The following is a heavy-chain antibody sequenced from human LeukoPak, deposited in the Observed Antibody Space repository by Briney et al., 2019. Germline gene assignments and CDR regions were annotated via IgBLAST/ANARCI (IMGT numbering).Heavy chain of an antibody. V-gene: IGHV3-7*01. J-gene: IGHJ3*02. D-gene: IGHD3-10*01. CDR3: ASGNCGSGSSYAFDI. CDR2: IKQDGSEK. CDR1: GFIFSSFW. Sequence: GSXXLSXAASGFIFSSFWMSWVRQAPGKGLKWVANIKQDGSEKYYVDSVKGRFTISRDNAKNSLYLQMNSLRAEGTAVYYCASGNCGSGSSYAFDIWGQGTMVTVSS.